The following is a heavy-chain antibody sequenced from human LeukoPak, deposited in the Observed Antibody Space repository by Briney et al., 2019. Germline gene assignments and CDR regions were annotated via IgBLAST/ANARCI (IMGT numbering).Heavy chain of an antibody. Sequence: GGSLRLSFAVSGFTFSSYNMNWVRRAPGKGLEWVSSISDSSSYIYYADSVKGRFTISRDNTKNSLYLQMNSLRAEDTAVYYCASGGRYCSGGSCYFNYWGQGTLVTVSS. J-gene: IGHJ4*02. D-gene: IGHD2-15*01. CDR2: ISDSSSYI. CDR1: GFTFSSYN. V-gene: IGHV3-21*01. CDR3: ASGGRYCSGGSCYFNY.